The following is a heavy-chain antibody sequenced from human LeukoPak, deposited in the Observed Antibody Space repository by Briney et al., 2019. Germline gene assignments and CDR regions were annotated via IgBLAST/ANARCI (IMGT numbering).Heavy chain of an antibody. V-gene: IGHV3-30-3*01. D-gene: IGHD4-17*01. Sequence: GGSLRLSCAASGFTFSSYAMHWVRQAPGKGLEWVAVISYDGSNKYYADSVKGRFTISRDNSKNTLYLQMNSLRAEDTAVYYCAREGPYGVFDYWGQGTLVTVSS. CDR2: ISYDGSNK. CDR3: AREGPYGVFDY. CDR1: GFTFSSYA. J-gene: IGHJ4*02.